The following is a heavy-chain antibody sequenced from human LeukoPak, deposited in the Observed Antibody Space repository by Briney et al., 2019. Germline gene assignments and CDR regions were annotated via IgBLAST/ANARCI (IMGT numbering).Heavy chain of an antibody. CDR1: GFTFSSYA. CDR2: ISGSGGST. J-gene: IGHJ4*02. Sequence: GGSLRLSCAASGFTFSSYAMSWVRQAPGKGLEWVSAISGSGGSTYYADSVKGRFTISRDNSKNTLYLQMNSLRAEDTAVYCCANPVGYYDFWSGYYFDYWGQGTLVTVSS. V-gene: IGHV3-23*01. D-gene: IGHD3-3*01. CDR3: ANPVGYYDFWSGYYFDY.